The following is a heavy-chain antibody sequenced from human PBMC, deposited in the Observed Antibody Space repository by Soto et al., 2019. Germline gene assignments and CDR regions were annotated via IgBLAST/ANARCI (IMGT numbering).Heavy chain of an antibody. J-gene: IGHJ4*02. CDR2: IIPILGIA. CDR3: ARGAVAATSLVDY. V-gene: IGHV1-69*02. CDR1: GGTFSSYT. Sequence: ASVKVSCKASGGTFSSYTISWVRQAPGQGLEWMGRIIPILGIANYAQKFQGRVTITADKSTSTAYMELSSLRSEDTAVYYCARGAVAATSLVDYWGQGTLVTVSS. D-gene: IGHD6-19*01.